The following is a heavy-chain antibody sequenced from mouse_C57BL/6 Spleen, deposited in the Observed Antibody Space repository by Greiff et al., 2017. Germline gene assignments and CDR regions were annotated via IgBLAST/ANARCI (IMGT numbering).Heavy chain of an antibody. V-gene: IGHV1-15*01. CDR3: TRAGTGAMDD. J-gene: IGHJ4*01. Sequence: VQLQQSGAELVRPGASVTLSCKASGYTFTDYEMHWVKQTPVHGLEWIGAIDPETGGTAYNQKFKGKAILTADKSSSTAYMELRSLTSEDSAVYYCTRAGTGAMDDWGQGTSVTVSS. CDR2: IDPETGGT. CDR1: GYTFTDYE.